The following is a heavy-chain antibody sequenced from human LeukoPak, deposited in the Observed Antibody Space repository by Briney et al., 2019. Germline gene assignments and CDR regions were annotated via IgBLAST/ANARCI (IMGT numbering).Heavy chain of an antibody. D-gene: IGHD3-22*01. J-gene: IGHJ6*03. CDR1: GGSFSGYY. V-gene: IGHV4-34*01. CDR3: ARGRQEISMILVVITGVSYYLDV. Sequence: SETLSLTSAVYGGSFSGYYWTWIRQSPGKGLEWIGEINPSGSTYFNPSLKSRLTISRDTSKNQFSLRLSSVTAADTAVYYCARGRQEISMILVVITGVSYYLDVWGKGTTVTVS. CDR2: INPSGST.